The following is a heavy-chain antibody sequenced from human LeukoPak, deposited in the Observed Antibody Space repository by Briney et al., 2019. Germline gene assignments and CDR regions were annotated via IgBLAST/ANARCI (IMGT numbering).Heavy chain of an antibody. CDR3: ARDPAWAADSLHWVDP. V-gene: IGHV4-38-2*02. CDR2: IYHSGST. CDR1: GYSISSGYY. Sequence: SETLSLTCTVSGYSISSGYYWGWIRQPPGKGLEWIGSIYHSGSTYYNPSLKSRVTISVDTSKNQYSLKLTSVTAADTAIYYCARDPAWAADSLHWVDPWGQGTRVTVSS. D-gene: IGHD6-13*01. J-gene: IGHJ5*02.